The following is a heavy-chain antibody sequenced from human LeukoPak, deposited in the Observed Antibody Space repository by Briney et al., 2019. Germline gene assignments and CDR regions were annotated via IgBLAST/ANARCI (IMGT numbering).Heavy chain of an antibody. CDR2: IYTGGST. J-gene: IGHJ4*02. CDR1: GFTVSSNY. CDR3: ARVGEGAAKD. V-gene: IGHV3-66*01. D-gene: IGHD1-26*01. Sequence: PGGSLRLSCAASGFTVSSNYMSWVRQAPGKGLEWVSAIYTGGSTYYAGSVKGRFTISRDNSKNMLYLQMNSLRVEDTAVYYCARVGEGAAKDWGQGTLVTVSS.